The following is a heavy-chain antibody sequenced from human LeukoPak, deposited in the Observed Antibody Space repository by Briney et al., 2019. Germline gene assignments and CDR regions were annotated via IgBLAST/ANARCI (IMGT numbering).Heavy chain of an antibody. CDR2: IYTSGST. CDR1: GGSISSGSCY. Sequence: PSETLSLTCTVSGGSISSGSCYWRWIRQPAGKGLEWIGRIYTSGSTNYNPSLKSRVTISVDTSKNQFSLKLSSVTAADTAVYYCARGGIAAAVTDYWGQGTLVTVSS. CDR3: ARGGIAAAVTDY. D-gene: IGHD6-13*01. J-gene: IGHJ4*02. V-gene: IGHV4-61*02.